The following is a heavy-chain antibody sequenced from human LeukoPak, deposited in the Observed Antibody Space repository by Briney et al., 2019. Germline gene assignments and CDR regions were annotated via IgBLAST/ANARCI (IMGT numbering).Heavy chain of an antibody. CDR2: IYPGDSDT. D-gene: IGHD3-22*01. J-gene: IGHJ4*02. CDR1: RYSFTSYW. CDR3: ARKGAYYDSSGHIDY. Sequence: SGESLKISCKGSRYSFTSYWIAWVRQMPGKGLEWMGIIYPGDSDTRYSPSFQGQVTISADKSISTAYLQWSSLKASDTAMYYCARKGAYYDSSGHIDYWGQGTLVTVSS. V-gene: IGHV5-51*01.